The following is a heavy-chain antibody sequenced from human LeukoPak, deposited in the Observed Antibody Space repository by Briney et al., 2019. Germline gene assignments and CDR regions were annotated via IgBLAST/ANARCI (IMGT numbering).Heavy chain of an antibody. CDR3: ARWGRVVRDYIWGSYRYFDY. J-gene: IGHJ4*02. CDR1: GGSFSGYY. D-gene: IGHD3-16*02. CDR2: INHSGST. V-gene: IGHV4-34*01. Sequence: SETLSLTCAVYGGSFSGYYWSWIRQPPGKGLEWIGEINHSGSTNYNPSLKSRVTISVDTSKNQFSLKLSSVTAADTAVYYCARWGRVVRDYIWGSYRYFDYWGQGTLVTVSS.